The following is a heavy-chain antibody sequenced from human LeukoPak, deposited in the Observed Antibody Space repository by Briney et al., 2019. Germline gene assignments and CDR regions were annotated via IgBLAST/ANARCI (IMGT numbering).Heavy chain of an antibody. V-gene: IGHV1-18*01. D-gene: IGHD6-13*01. CDR2: ISGYSGNT. J-gene: IGHJ3*02. Sequence: ASVKVSCKTSGYTFTSYSISWVRQAPGQGLEWMGWISGYSGNTHYAQKLQGRVTMTTDTSTSTAYMELSSLKSDDTAVYYCARPDSSSWFLDDAFDIWGQGTMVTVSS. CDR3: ARPDSSSWFLDDAFDI. CDR1: GYTFTSYS.